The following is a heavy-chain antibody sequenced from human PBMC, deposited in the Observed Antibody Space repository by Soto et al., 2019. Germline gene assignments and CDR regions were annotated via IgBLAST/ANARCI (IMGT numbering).Heavy chain of an antibody. Sequence: QVQLQESGPGLVKPSQTVSLTCTVCGGSISSGNYYWSWIREHPEKVLEWIGCIYYSGSTYYNPSLKSRVTISVDTSKNQFSLKLSSVTAADTAVYYCASTYYNASSGPFDYWGQGTLVTVSS. J-gene: IGHJ4*02. CDR3: ASTYYNASSGPFDY. V-gene: IGHV4-31*03. CDR1: GGSISSGNYY. CDR2: IYYSGST. D-gene: IGHD3-22*01.